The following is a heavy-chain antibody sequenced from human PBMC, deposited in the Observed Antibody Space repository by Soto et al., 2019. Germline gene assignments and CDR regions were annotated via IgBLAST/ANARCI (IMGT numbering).Heavy chain of an antibody. CDR1: GFTFSSYA. D-gene: IGHD2-2*01. Sequence: EVQLLESGGGLVQPGGSLRLSCAASGFTFSSYAMSWVRQAPGKGLEWVSAISGSGGSTYYADSVKGRFTISRDNSNNSLYLQMNSRGAEDTAVYYCARLGYCSSTSCYYGWFDPWGQGTLVTVSS. V-gene: IGHV3-23*01. CDR2: ISGSGGST. J-gene: IGHJ5*02. CDR3: ARLGYCSSTSCYYGWFDP.